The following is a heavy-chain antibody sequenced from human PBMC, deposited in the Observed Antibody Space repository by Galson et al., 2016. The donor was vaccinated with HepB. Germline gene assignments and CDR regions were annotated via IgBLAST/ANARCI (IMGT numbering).Heavy chain of an antibody. Sequence: SLRLSCAASGFTFSGHWMFWVRQAAGKGLVWVSRIHSDGSSTDYADSVKGRFTISRDNAKNTLYLQMNSLRAEDTAVYYCAKFQYNERVDAFDIWGQGAMVTVSS. J-gene: IGHJ3*02. CDR2: IHSDGSST. D-gene: IGHD1-26*01. CDR3: AKFQYNERVDAFDI. CDR1: GFTFSGHW. V-gene: IGHV3-74*01.